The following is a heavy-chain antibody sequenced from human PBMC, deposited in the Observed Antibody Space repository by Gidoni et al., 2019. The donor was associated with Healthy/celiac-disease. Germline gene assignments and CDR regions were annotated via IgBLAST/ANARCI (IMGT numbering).Heavy chain of an antibody. Sequence: QLPLQESGPGLVKPSETLSLTCTVSGGSISSSSYYWGWIRQPPGKGLEWIGSIYYSGSTYYNPSLKSRVTISVDTSKNQFSLKLSSVTAADTAVYYCARRPLGIAVAGIDYWGQGTLVTVSS. CDR2: IYYSGST. V-gene: IGHV4-39*01. J-gene: IGHJ4*02. D-gene: IGHD6-19*01. CDR3: ARRPLGIAVAGIDY. CDR1: GGSISSSSYY.